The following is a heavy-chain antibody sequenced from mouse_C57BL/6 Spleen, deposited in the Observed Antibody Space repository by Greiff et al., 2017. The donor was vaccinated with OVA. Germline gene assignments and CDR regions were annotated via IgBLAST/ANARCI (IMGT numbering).Heavy chain of an antibody. CDR3: ALIYYDLYYFDY. J-gene: IGHJ2*01. CDR1: GFTFSDYG. D-gene: IGHD2-4*01. Sequence: DVQLVESGGGLVKPGGSLKLSCAASGFTFSDYGMHWVRQAPEKGLEWVAYISSGSSTIYYADTVKGRFTISRDNAKNTLFLQMTSLRSEDTAMYYCALIYYDLYYFDYWGQGTTLTVSS. V-gene: IGHV5-17*01. CDR2: ISSGSSTI.